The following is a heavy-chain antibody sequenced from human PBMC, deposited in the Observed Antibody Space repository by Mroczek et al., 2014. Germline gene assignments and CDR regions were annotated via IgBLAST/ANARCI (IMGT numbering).Heavy chain of an antibody. Sequence: ESGGGVVQPGRSLRLSCAASGFTFSSYAMHWVRQAPGKGLEWVAVISYDGSNKYYADSVKGRFTISRDNSKNTLYLQMNSLRAEDTAVYYCARGPPGPVVVPAAPDYWGQGTLVTVSS. V-gene: IGHV3-30-3*01. CDR3: ARGPPGPVVVPAAPDY. CDR1: GFTFSSYA. CDR2: ISYDGSNK. D-gene: IGHD2-2*01. J-gene: IGHJ4*02.